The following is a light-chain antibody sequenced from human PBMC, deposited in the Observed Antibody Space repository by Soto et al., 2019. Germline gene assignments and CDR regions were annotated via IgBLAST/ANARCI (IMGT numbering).Light chain of an antibody. CDR2: AAS. V-gene: IGKV1-39*01. Sequence: HMTHAPSSLAASLGDSVPITCQASQDISSYLNWYQQKPGKAPKLLIYAASSLQSGVPSRFSGSGSGTDFTLTISSLQPEDFATYYCQQSYSTPITFGQGTRLEIK. CDR3: QQSYSTPIT. J-gene: IGKJ5*01. CDR1: QDISSY.